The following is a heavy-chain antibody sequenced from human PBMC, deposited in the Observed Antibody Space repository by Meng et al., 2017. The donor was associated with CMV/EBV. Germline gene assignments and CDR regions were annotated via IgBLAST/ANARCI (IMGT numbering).Heavy chain of an antibody. J-gene: IGHJ4*02. CDR1: GFTFSNAW. D-gene: IGHD6-19*01. V-gene: IGHV3-15*01. Sequence: GGSLRLSCAASGFTFSNAWMSWVRQAPGKGLEWVGRIKSKTDGGTTDYAAPVKGRFTISRDDSKNTLYLQMNSLRAEDTAVYYCAKDGVGGWHENRAGYWGQGTLVTVSS. CDR3: AKDGVGGWHENRAGY. CDR2: IKSKTDGGTT.